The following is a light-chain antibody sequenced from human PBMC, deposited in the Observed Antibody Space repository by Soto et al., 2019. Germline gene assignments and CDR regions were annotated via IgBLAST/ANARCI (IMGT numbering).Light chain of an antibody. V-gene: IGLV2-8*01. CDR1: RSDVGGYKY. J-gene: IGLJ1*01. Sequence: QSALTHPPSASGSPGQSVTISCTGTRSDVGGYKYVSWYQQHPGKAPKLMIFEVNKRPSGVPDRFSGSKSGNTASLTVSGLQAEDEADYYCSSYAGINNLGVFGTGTKVTVL. CDR2: EVN. CDR3: SSYAGINNLGV.